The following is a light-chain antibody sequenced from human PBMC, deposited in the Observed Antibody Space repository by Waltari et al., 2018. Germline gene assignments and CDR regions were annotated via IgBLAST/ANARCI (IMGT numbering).Light chain of an antibody. CDR3: AAWDDSLSGPV. V-gene: IGLV1-47*01. J-gene: IGLJ3*02. CDR1: RSTIVSNY. Sequence: QSVLTQSPSASGTPVQRVTISCSGSRSTIVSNYVSWYQQLPGPAPKLLIYRHNQRPSGVPDRFSGSKSGTSASLAIFGLRSEDDADYFCAAWDDSLSGPVFGGGTKLTVL. CDR2: RHN.